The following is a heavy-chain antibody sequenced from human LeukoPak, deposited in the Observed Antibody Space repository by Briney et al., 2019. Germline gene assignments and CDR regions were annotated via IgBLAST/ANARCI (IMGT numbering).Heavy chain of an antibody. CDR3: ARAPVRVAAVGKYFDF. D-gene: IGHD6-13*01. V-gene: IGHV4-34*01. Sequence: SSETLSLTCAVYGGSFSNYYWSWIRQPPGKGLEWIGEINHSGSTNYNPSLKSRLTISVDTSQKQFSLKFSSVTAADTAVYYCARAPVRVAAVGKYFDFWGQGTLVIVSS. CDR1: GGSFSNYY. CDR2: INHSGST. J-gene: IGHJ4*02.